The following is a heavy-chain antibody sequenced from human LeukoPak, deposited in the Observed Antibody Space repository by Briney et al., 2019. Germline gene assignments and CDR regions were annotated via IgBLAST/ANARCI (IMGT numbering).Heavy chain of an antibody. J-gene: IGHJ3*02. CDR3: AKDQGSGWFGGFDI. V-gene: IGHV3-30*18. CDR1: GFTFSYYG. CDR2: ISDDGTTT. D-gene: IGHD6-19*01. Sequence: PGGSLRLSCEASGFTFSYYGIHWVRHAPDKGREWVAVISDDGTTTFYADSVKGRLTISRDNSKNTLYLQMNSLRADDTAVYYCAKDQGSGWFGGFDIWGQETMDTVSS.